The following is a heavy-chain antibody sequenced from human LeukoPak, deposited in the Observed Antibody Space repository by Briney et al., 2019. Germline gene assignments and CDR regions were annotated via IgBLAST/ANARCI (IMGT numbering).Heavy chain of an antibody. CDR2: ISYDGSNK. J-gene: IGHJ4*02. Sequence: GGSLRLSCAASGFTFSGYGMYWVRQAPGKGLEWVALISYDGSNKYYADSVEGRFTISRDNSKNTLYLQMGSLSAEDTAVYYCAKAWIRSGWYYFDYWGQGTLVTVSS. V-gene: IGHV3-30*18. CDR1: GFTFSGYG. D-gene: IGHD6-19*01. CDR3: AKAWIRSGWYYFDY.